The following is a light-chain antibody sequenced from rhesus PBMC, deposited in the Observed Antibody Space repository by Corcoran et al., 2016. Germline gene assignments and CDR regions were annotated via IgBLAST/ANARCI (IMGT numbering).Light chain of an antibody. Sequence: DIQMTQSPASLSASVGDRVTITCQATQDISNNVAWYQQKPGQVPRVLIYTASTLQSGVPSRFSVSGDGTDFTLTISGLKPEDFATYYGQQGYGTPYSFGQGTKVEIK. CDR2: TAS. V-gene: IGKV1-25*01. CDR1: QDISNN. CDR3: QQGYGTPYS. J-gene: IGKJ2*01.